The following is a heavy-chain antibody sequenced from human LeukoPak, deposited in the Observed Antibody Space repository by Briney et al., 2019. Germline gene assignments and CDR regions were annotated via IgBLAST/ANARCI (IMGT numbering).Heavy chain of an antibody. D-gene: IGHD5-18*01. Sequence: TFXGFSLSTTGXGVAWIRQPPGKALEWLALXYWDDAKYYSPSLKSRLTITKDTSKNQVILIMTTMDPVDTATYYCAHSGHLDTAVVSSTFDSWGQGTRVTVSS. CDR3: AHSGHLDTAVVSSTFDS. J-gene: IGHJ4*02. V-gene: IGHV2-5*02. CDR1: GFSLSTTGXG. CDR2: XYWDDAK.